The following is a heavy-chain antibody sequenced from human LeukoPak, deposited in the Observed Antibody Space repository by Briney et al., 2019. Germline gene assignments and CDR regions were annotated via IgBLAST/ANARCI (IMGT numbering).Heavy chain of an antibody. D-gene: IGHD2-2*02. V-gene: IGHV3-30-3*01. CDR2: ISYDGSNK. CDR3: ARDLAAISGGFFDY. CDR1: GFTFSSYA. Sequence: PGGSLRLSCAASGFTFSSYAMHWVRQAPGKGLEWVAVISYDGSNKYYADSVKGRFTISRDNSKNTLYLQMNSLRAEDTAVYYCARDLAAISGGFFDYWGQGTLVTVSS. J-gene: IGHJ4*02.